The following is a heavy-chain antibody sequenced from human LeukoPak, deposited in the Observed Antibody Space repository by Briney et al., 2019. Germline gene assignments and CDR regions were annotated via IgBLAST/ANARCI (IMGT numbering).Heavy chain of an antibody. Sequence: ASVKVSCKASGYTFTGYYMHRVRQAPGQGLEWMGWINPNSGGTNYAQKFQGWVTMTRDTSISTAYMELSRLRSDDTAVYYCARDRTNGDYGVDFDYWGQGTLVTVSS. J-gene: IGHJ4*02. CDR3: ARDRTNGDYGVDFDY. CDR2: INPNSGGT. CDR1: GYTFTGYY. D-gene: IGHD4-17*01. V-gene: IGHV1-2*04.